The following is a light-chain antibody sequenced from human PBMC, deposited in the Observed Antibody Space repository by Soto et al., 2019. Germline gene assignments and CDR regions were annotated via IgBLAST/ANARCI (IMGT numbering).Light chain of an antibody. CDR2: DVS. Sequence: QSALTQPASVSGSPGQSITISCTGTSSDVGGYNYVSWYQQHPGKAPKFMIYDVSNRPSGVSTRFSGSKSGYTASLTISGLQAEDEADYYCSSYTSSSTLYVFGTGTKVTVL. V-gene: IGLV2-14*01. CDR1: SSDVGGYNY. J-gene: IGLJ1*01. CDR3: SSYTSSSTLYV.